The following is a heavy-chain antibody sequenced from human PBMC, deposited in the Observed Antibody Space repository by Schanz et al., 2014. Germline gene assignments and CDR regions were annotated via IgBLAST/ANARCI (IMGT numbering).Heavy chain of an antibody. CDR1: GYSFTDHH. CDR2: INPNSGGT. J-gene: IGHJ6*02. D-gene: IGHD6-13*01. Sequence: QVQLVQSGAEVKKPGASVRVSCKASGYSFTDHHLHWVRQAPGQGPEWMGRINPNSGGTNYAENFQGRVTMTRDTSTSTVYMELSRLTSDDTALYYCARDGHSSIWDSYYFYGLDVWGQGTTVTVSS. V-gene: IGHV1-2*06. CDR3: ARDGHSSIWDSYYFYGLDV.